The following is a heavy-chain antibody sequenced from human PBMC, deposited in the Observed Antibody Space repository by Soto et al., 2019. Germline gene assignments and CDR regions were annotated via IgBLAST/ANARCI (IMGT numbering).Heavy chain of an antibody. D-gene: IGHD3-16*01. Sequence: QVQLQESGPGLVKPSQTLSLTCTVSGGSISSGGYYWSWIRQHPGKGLEWIGYIYYSGSTYYNPSLPXRXTXSFXPSKNRFSLKLSSVTAADTAVYYCARVGGINWFDPWGQGTLVTVSS. CDR2: IYYSGST. CDR1: GGSISSGGYY. J-gene: IGHJ5*02. CDR3: ARVGGINWFDP. V-gene: IGHV4-31*03.